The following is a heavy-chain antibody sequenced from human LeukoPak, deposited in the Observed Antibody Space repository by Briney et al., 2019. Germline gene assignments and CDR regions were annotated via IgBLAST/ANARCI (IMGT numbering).Heavy chain of an antibody. V-gene: IGHV4-4*07. CDR1: GGSISSYY. CDR2: IYTSGST. Sequence: SETLSLTCTVSGGSISSYYWSWIRQPAGKGLEWIGRIYTSGSTNYNPSLKSRVTMSVDTSKNQFSLKLSSVTAADMAVYYCARDGSPEYYDFWSGYYRYWYFDLWGRGTLVTVSS. CDR3: ARDGSPEYYDFWSGYYRYWYFDL. J-gene: IGHJ2*01. D-gene: IGHD3-3*01.